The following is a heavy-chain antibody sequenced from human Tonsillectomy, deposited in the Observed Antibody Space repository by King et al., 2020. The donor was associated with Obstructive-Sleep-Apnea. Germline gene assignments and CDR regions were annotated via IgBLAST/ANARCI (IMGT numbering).Heavy chain of an antibody. CDR2: IYYSGNT. CDR3: ARGWGSFDY. J-gene: IGHJ4*02. Sequence: LQLQESGPGLVKPSETLSLTCTVSGVSIRSSSYYWGWIRQPPGKGLEWIGGIYYSGNTYYNPSLKSRVTISVDTSKNQFSLKLSSVTAADTAVYYCARGWGSFDYWGQGTLVTVSS. CDR1: GVSIRSSSYY. V-gene: IGHV4-39*07. D-gene: IGHD3-16*01.